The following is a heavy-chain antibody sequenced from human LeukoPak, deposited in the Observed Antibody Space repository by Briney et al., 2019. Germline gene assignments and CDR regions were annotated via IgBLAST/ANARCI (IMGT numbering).Heavy chain of an antibody. J-gene: IGHJ5*02. CDR1: GYSISSGYY. CDR3: ARIVKYDFWSGSQNWFDP. CDR2: IYHSGST. V-gene: IGHV4-38-2*02. Sequence: PSETLSLTCTVSGYSISSGYYWGWIRQPPGKGLEWIGSIYHSGSTYYNPSLKSRVTISVDTSKNQFSLKLSSVTAADTAVYYCARIVKYDFWSGSQNWFDPWGQGTLVTVSS. D-gene: IGHD3-3*01.